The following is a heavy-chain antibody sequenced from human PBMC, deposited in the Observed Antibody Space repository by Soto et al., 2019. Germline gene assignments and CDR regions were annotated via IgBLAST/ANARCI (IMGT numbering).Heavy chain of an antibody. D-gene: IGHD5-12*01. Sequence: QVQLQQWGAGLLKPSETLSLTCAVYGGSFSGYYWSWIRQPPGKGLEWIGEINHSGSTNYNPSLKRGVTLXXTXSXXQFSRKLSCVTAADTAVYYCAGALRGYSGYEYFDSWGQGTLFTVSS. V-gene: IGHV4-34*01. J-gene: IGHJ4*02. CDR2: INHSGST. CDR3: AGALRGYSGYEYFDS. CDR1: GGSFSGYY.